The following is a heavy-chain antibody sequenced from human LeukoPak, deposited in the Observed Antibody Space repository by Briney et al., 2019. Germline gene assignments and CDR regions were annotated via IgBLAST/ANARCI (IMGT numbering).Heavy chain of an antibody. CDR1: GGSISSYY. V-gene: IGHV4-59*01. CDR3: ARVLSDYYDSSGYSDAFDI. CDR2: IYYSGNT. Sequence: SETLSLTCTVSGGSISSYYWSWIRQPPGKALEWIGYIYYSGNTNYNPSLKSRVTISVDTSKNQFSLKLSSVTAADTAVYYCARVLSDYYDSSGYSDAFDIWGQGTMVTVSS. D-gene: IGHD3-22*01. J-gene: IGHJ3*02.